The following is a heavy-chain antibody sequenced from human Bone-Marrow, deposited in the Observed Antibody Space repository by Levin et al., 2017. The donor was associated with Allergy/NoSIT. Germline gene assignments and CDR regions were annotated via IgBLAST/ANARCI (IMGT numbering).Heavy chain of an antibody. D-gene: IGHD1-26*01. CDR2: ISWDSGRL. V-gene: IGHV3-9*01. J-gene: IGHJ6*03. CDR3: AKGGVPYHYYYYMDV. Sequence: GGSLRLSCAASGFNFDDYAMHWVRQGPGKGLEWVSGISWDSGRLGYADSVRGRFTISRDNAKNSLYLQMNSLRPEDTALYYCAKGGVPYHYYYYMDVWGKGTTVTVSS. CDR1: GFNFDDYA.